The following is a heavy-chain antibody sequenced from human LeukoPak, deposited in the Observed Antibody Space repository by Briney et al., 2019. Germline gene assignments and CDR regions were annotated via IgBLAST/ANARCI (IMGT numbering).Heavy chain of an antibody. J-gene: IGHJ3*02. CDR3: ARVRFAGPQAFDI. D-gene: IGHD4/OR15-4a*01. CDR2: ISSSSTYI. Sequence: KSGGSLRLSCAASTFTLSSYIMNWVRQAPGKGLEWVSYISSSSTYINYADSVKGRFTISRDNAKNSMALQMNSLRAEDTAVYYCARVRFAGPQAFDIWGQGTMVTVAS. CDR1: TFTLSSYI. V-gene: IGHV3-21*01.